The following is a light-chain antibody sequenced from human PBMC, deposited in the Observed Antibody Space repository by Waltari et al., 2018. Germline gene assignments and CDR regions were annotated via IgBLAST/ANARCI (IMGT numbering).Light chain of an antibody. J-gene: IGLJ2*01. CDR3: SSYTGSNNLI. CDR1: SSDIGGYNY. Sequence: QSALTQPPSASGSPGQSVTISCTGTSSDIGGYNYVSWYQQYPGKAPKLMIYEVTKRPSGVPDRFSGSKSGYTASLTVSGLQAEDEADYYCSSYTGSNNLIFGGGTKLTVL. V-gene: IGLV2-8*01. CDR2: EVT.